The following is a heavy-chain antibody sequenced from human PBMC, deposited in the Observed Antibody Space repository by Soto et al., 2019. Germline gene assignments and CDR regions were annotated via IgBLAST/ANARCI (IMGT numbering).Heavy chain of an antibody. V-gene: IGHV3-33*01. CDR1: GFTFSSYG. CDR3: ARDGNWNLDY. CDR2: IWYDGINK. J-gene: IGHJ4*02. D-gene: IGHD1-1*01. Sequence: QVQLVESGGGVVQPGRSLRLSCAASGFTFSSYGMHWVRQAPGKGLEWVAVIWYDGINKYYADPVKGRFTISRDNSKNTLYLQMNSLRAEDTAVYYCARDGNWNLDYWGQGTLVTVSS.